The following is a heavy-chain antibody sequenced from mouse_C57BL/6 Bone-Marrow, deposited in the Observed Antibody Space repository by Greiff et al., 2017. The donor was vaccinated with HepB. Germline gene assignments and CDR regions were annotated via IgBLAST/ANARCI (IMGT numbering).Heavy chain of an antibody. D-gene: IGHD1-1*01. V-gene: IGHV1-7*01. Sequence: VKVVESGAELVKPGASVKLSCKASGYTFTSYWMHWVKQRPGQGLEWIGYINPSSGYTKYNQKFKDKATLTADKSSSTAYMQLSSLTYEDSAVYYCATDYYGSSYGFDYWGQGTTLTVSS. J-gene: IGHJ2*01. CDR3: ATDYYGSSYGFDY. CDR1: GYTFTSYW. CDR2: INPSSGYT.